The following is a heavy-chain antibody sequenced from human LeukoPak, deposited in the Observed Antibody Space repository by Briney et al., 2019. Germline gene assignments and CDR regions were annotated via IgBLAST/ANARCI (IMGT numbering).Heavy chain of an antibody. CDR3: ARGSSWPYYYYYMDV. J-gene: IGHJ6*03. D-gene: IGHD6-13*01. Sequence: GGSLRLSCAASGFTFSSYGMSWVRQAPGKGLEWVSAISGSGGSTYYADSVKGRFTISRDNSKNTLYLQMNSLRAEDTAVYYCARGSSWPYYYYYMDVWGKGTTVTVSS. CDR1: GFTFSSYG. V-gene: IGHV3-23*01. CDR2: ISGSGGST.